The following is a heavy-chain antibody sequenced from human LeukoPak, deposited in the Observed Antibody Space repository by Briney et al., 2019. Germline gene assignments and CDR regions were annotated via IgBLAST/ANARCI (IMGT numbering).Heavy chain of an antibody. CDR1: GFTFGDYA. Sequence: GSLRLSCTASGFTFGDYAMSWVRQAPGKGLEWVGFIRSKAYGGTTEYAASVKGRFTISRDDSKSIAYLQMNSLQTEDTAVYYCTRDYDILTGRPTYYYYGMDVWGQGTTVTVSS. CDR3: TRDYDILTGRPTYYYYGMDV. J-gene: IGHJ6*02. V-gene: IGHV3-49*04. CDR2: IRSKAYGGTT. D-gene: IGHD3-9*01.